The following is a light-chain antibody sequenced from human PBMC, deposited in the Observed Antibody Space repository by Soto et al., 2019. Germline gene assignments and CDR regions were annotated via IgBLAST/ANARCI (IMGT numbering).Light chain of an antibody. CDR3: QQYYSTLFT. CDR1: QSVLYSANTKNY. J-gene: IGKJ3*01. Sequence: DIVMTQSPDSLAVSLGERATINCKSSQSVLYSANTKNYLAWYQQKPGQPPKLLMYWASTRESGVPDRFSGSGSGTDFTLTISSLQAEDVAVYYCQQYYSTLFTFGPGTKVDIK. V-gene: IGKV4-1*01. CDR2: WAS.